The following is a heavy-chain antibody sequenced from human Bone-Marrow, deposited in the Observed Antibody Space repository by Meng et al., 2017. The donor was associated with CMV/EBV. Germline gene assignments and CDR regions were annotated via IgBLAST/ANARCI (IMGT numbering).Heavy chain of an antibody. D-gene: IGHD1-26*01. CDR2: IYSGGST. CDR1: GFTVSSNY. Sequence: GGSLRLSCAASGFTVSSNYMTWVRQAPGKGLEWVSVIYSGGSTYYADSVKGRFTISRDNSKNTLYLQMNNLRAEDTAVYYCASFGATTPVVYWGPGNRVTGAS. CDR3: ASFGATTPVVY. J-gene: IGHJ4*02. V-gene: IGHV3-53*01.